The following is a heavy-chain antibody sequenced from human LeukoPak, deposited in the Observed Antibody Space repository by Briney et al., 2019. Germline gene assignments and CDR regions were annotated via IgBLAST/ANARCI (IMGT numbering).Heavy chain of an antibody. Sequence: SETLSLTCTVSGVSISNYIWSWIRQSLGGDLEWIGYVEYTGSTNYNPSLKNRVTISIDRSKNHFSLKLTSVTAADTAVYFCARSLPVSLGWMYYFDQWGQGTRVTVSS. CDR3: ARSLPVSLGWMYYFDQ. J-gene: IGHJ4*02. CDR2: VEYTGST. D-gene: IGHD7-27*01. CDR1: GVSISNYI. V-gene: IGHV4-59*01.